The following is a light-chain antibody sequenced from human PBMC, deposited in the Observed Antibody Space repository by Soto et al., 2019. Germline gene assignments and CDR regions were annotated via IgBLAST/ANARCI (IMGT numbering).Light chain of an antibody. CDR2: GSS. J-gene: IGKJ2*01. Sequence: EVVLTQSPGTLSLSPGERATLSCRASQSVSNNYFAWYQQKPGQAPRLLIFGSSDRATGIPDRFSGSGSGTDFTLTISSLEPEDFAVYYCQQYGSSPPYTFGQGTKPEIK. V-gene: IGKV3-20*01. CDR1: QSVSNNY. CDR3: QQYGSSPPYT.